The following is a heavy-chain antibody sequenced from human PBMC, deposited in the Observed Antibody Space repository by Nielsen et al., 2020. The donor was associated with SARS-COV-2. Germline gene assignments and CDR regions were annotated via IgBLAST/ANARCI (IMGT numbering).Heavy chain of an antibody. CDR2: INHSGST. CDR3: ARDPRWVPGFDY. V-gene: IGHV4-34*01. J-gene: IGHJ4*02. D-gene: IGHD1-14*01. CDR1: GGSISSYY. Sequence: SETLSLTCTVSGGSISSYYWSWIRQPPGKGLEWIGEINHSGSTNYNPSLKSRVTISVDTSKNQFSLKLSSVTAADTAVYYCARDPRWVPGFDYWGQGTLVTVSS.